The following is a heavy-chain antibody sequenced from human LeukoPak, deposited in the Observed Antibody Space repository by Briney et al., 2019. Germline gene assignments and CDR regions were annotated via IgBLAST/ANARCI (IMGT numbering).Heavy chain of an antibody. J-gene: IGHJ6*03. Sequence: ASVKVSCKASGYTFTSYYMHWVRQAPGQGLEWMGIINPSGGSTSYAQKFQGRVTMTRDTSTSTVYMELSSLRSEDTAVYYCASGVHSGTSSYYYMDVWGKGTTVTVSS. V-gene: IGHV1-46*01. D-gene: IGHD2-2*01. CDR2: INPSGGST. CDR1: GYTFTSYY. CDR3: ASGVHSGTSSYYYMDV.